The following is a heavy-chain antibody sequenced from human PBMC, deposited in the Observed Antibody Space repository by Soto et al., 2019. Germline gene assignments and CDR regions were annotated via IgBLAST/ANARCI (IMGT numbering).Heavy chain of an antibody. V-gene: IGHV3-23*01. Sequence: PVGSLRLSCAASGFPFRSYAMKWVRQAPGKGLEWVSLIGESGTPTYYADSVKGRFTISRDNSGNTLFLEMYSLRAEDTAVYYCAKDRERYFDWFLPTLFDYWGQGTLVTVSS. CDR1: GFPFRSYA. D-gene: IGHD3-9*01. CDR2: IGESGTPT. J-gene: IGHJ4*02. CDR3: AKDRERYFDWFLPTLFDY.